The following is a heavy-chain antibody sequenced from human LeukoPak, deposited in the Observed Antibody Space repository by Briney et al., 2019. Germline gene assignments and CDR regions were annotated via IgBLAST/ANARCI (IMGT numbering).Heavy chain of an antibody. CDR1: GFTFSSYG. J-gene: IGHJ5*02. CDR3: AKAYCSSTSCPPAIDP. Sequence: PGGSLRLSCAASGFTFSSYGMHWVRQAPGKGLEWVAVVSYDGSNKYCADSVKGRFTISRDNSKNTLYLQMNSLRAEDTAVYYCAKAYCSSTSCPPAIDPWAREPWSPSPQ. D-gene: IGHD2-2*01. CDR2: VSYDGSNK. V-gene: IGHV3-30*18.